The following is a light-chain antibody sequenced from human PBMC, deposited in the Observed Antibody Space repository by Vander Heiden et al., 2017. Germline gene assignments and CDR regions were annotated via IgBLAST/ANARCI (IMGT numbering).Light chain of an antibody. CDR1: QSVGSQ. CDR2: EAS. J-gene: IGKJ4*01. Sequence: EIVFTQSPATLSLSLGERATLSCRASQSVGSQLSWYQQKPGQAPRLLIYEASTRAAGIPARFSGSGSGTDFTLTISSLEPEDFAVYYCQQRTNWLTFGGGTKVEIK. V-gene: IGKV3-11*01. CDR3: QQRTNWLT.